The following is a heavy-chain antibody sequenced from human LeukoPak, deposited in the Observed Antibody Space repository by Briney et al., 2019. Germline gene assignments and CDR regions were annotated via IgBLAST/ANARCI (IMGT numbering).Heavy chain of an antibody. J-gene: IGHJ3*02. D-gene: IGHD5-24*01. CDR2: IIPIFGTA. CDR3: ARVEMATTQGPHDAFDI. V-gene: IGHV1-69*13. Sequence: SVTVSCKASGGTFSSYAISWVRQAPGQGLEWMGGIIPIFGTANYAQKFQGRVTITADESTSTAYMELSSLRSEDTAVYYCARVEMATTQGPHDAFDIWGQGTMVTVSS. CDR1: GGTFSSYA.